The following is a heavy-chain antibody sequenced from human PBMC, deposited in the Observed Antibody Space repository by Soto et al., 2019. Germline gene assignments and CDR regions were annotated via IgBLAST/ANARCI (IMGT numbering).Heavy chain of an antibody. Sequence: QVQLVQSGAEVKKPGSSVKVSCKASGGTFSSYAISWVRQAPGQGLEWMGGIIPIFGTANYAQKFQGRVTITADESTSTAYMELSSLRSEDTAVYYCARTPLCSSWSPGSYYFDYWGQGTLVTVSS. V-gene: IGHV1-69*01. CDR3: ARTPLCSSWSPGSYYFDY. J-gene: IGHJ4*02. CDR2: IIPIFGTA. CDR1: GGTFSSYA. D-gene: IGHD6-13*01.